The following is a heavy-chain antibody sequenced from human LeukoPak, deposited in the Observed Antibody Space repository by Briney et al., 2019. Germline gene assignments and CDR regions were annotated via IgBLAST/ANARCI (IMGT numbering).Heavy chain of an antibody. CDR1: GFTASSNY. CDR3: ARDKGSSWSDAFDI. V-gene: IGHV3-53*01. CDR2: ISIPGSI. Sequence: GGSLRPSCAASGFTASSNYMTWVRQAPGKGLEWVSVISIPGSITYADSVKGRFTTSRDNSKNTLYLQMNSLRADDTAVYYCARDKGSSWSDAFDIWGQGTMVTVSS. D-gene: IGHD6-13*01. J-gene: IGHJ3*02.